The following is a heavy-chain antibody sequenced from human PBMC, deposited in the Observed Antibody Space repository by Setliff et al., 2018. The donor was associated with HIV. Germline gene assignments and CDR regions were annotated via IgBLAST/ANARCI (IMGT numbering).Heavy chain of an antibody. J-gene: IGHJ6*03. V-gene: IGHV3-48*03. Sequence: GGSLRLSCAASGFTFSSYEMNWVRQAPGKGLEWLSYISSSGSTIYYADSVKGRFTVSRDNAKNLLYLQMNSLRAEDTAVYYCARVVEGSHQLSLYYYMDVWGKGTMVTVSS. CDR1: GFTFSSYE. CDR3: ARVVEGSHQLSLYYYMDV. D-gene: IGHD3-3*01. CDR2: ISSSGSTI.